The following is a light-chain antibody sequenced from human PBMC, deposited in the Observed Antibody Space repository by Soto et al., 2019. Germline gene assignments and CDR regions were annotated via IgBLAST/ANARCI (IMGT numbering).Light chain of an antibody. CDR2: GAS. Sequence: EIVMTQSPAALSVSPGERATLSCRASQSIASNLAWYQQKPGQAPRLLIYGASTRATGIPARFSGSGSGTEFTLTISRLQSEDSAVYYCQQYNNWPRTFGQGTKVEIK. CDR3: QQYNNWPRT. V-gene: IGKV3-15*01. CDR1: QSIASN. J-gene: IGKJ1*01.